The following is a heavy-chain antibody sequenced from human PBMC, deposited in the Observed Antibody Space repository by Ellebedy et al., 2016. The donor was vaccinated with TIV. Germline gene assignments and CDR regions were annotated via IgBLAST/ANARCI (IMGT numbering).Heavy chain of an antibody. Sequence: SVKVSXXASGGTFSSYAISWVRQAPGQGLEWMGGIIPIFGTANYAQKFQGRVTITADESTSTAYMELSSLRSEDTAVYYCAHNNRYGSGSYYLVPLDYWGQGTLVTVSS. CDR3: AHNNRYGSGSYYLVPLDY. CDR2: IIPIFGTA. V-gene: IGHV1-69*13. D-gene: IGHD3-10*01. CDR1: GGTFSSYA. J-gene: IGHJ4*02.